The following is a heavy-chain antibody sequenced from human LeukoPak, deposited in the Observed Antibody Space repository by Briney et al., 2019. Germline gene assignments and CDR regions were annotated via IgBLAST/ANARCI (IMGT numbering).Heavy chain of an antibody. Sequence: SETLSLTCTVSGGSISSSSYYWGWIRQPPGKGLEWIGSIYYSGSTYCNPSLKSRVTISVDTSKNQFSLKLSSVTAADTAVYYCARRLRLDWFDPWGQGTLVTVSS. V-gene: IGHV4-39*01. CDR3: ARRLRLDWFDP. J-gene: IGHJ5*02. CDR1: GGSISSSSYY. D-gene: IGHD6-19*01. CDR2: IYYSGST.